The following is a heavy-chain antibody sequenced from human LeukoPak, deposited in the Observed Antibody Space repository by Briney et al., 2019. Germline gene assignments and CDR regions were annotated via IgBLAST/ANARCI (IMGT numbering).Heavy chain of an antibody. Sequence: PSETLSLTCTVSGYSISSGYYWGWIRQPPGKGLEWIGSNYHSGSTYYNPSLKSRVTISVDTSKNQFSLKLSSVTAADTVVYYCARAADYWGQGTLVTVSS. V-gene: IGHV4-38-2*02. CDR1: GYSISSGYY. CDR2: NYHSGST. CDR3: ARAADY. J-gene: IGHJ4*02.